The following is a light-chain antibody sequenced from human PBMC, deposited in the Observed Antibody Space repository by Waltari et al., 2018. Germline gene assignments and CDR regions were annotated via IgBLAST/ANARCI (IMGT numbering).Light chain of an antibody. Sequence: QLVLTQSPSASASLGASVKLTCTPSSGHSGHIIAWLQKQPENGPRYLMKVNSDGSHTKGDEIPDRFSGSSSGAERYLTISSLQSEDEADYYCQTGGHGTWVFGGGTKLTVL. CDR3: QTGGHGTWV. V-gene: IGLV4-69*01. CDR2: VNSDGSH. J-gene: IGLJ3*02. CDR1: SGHSGHI.